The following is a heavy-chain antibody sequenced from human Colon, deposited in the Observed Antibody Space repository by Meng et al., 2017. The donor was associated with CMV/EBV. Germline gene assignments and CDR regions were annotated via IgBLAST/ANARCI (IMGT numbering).Heavy chain of an antibody. D-gene: IGHD3-3*01. CDR1: GFSFSSYW. Sequence: CAASGFSFSSYWMPLVRQAPGKGLVWVSRINSDGRSTSYADSVKGRFTISRDNAKNTLYLQMNSLRAEDTAVYYCAIYDFWSGYRDYWGQGTLVTVSS. CDR2: INSDGRST. CDR3: AIYDFWSGYRDY. V-gene: IGHV3-74*01. J-gene: IGHJ4*02.